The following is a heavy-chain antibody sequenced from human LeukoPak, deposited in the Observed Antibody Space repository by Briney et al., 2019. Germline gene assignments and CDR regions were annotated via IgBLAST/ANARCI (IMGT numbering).Heavy chain of an antibody. Sequence: SETLSLTCTVSGGSISSYYWSWIRQPPGKGLEWIGYIYYSGSTNYNPSLKSRVTISVDTSKNQFSLKLSSVTAADTAVYYCARQSYYDSSGYPYYFDYWGQGTLVTVSS. J-gene: IGHJ4*02. CDR3: ARQSYYDSSGYPYYFDY. V-gene: IGHV4-59*01. CDR2: IYYSGST. D-gene: IGHD3-22*01. CDR1: GGSISSYY.